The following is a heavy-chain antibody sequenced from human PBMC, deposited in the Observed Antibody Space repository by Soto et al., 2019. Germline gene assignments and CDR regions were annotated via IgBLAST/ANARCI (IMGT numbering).Heavy chain of an antibody. CDR3: ARHGYSYGGGYFDY. J-gene: IGHJ4*02. CDR1: GFTVSSNY. V-gene: IGHV3-66*04. CDR2: IYSGGSA. Sequence: EVQLVESGGGLVQPGGSLRLSCAASGFTVSSNYMSWVRQAPGKGLEWVSVIYSGGSAYYADSVKGRFTISRDNSKNKLYIQMNSLRAEDTAVYYCARHGYSYGGGYFDYWGQGTLVTVSS. D-gene: IGHD5-18*01.